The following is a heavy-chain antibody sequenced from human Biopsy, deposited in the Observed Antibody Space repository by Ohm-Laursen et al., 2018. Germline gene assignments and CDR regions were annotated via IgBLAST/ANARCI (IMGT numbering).Heavy chain of an antibody. V-gene: IGHV4-4*07. CDR1: GGSISSDY. D-gene: IGHD3-22*01. CDR2: IYSSGST. CDR3: ARWTPEYDSSRYYLDAFDI. Sequence: GTLSLTCTVSGGSISSDYWGWIRQPAGKGLEWIGRIYSSGSTNYNPSLKSRATLSMDTSKRQFSLKLSFVTAADTAVYYCARWTPEYDSSRYYLDAFDIWGQGTKVTVSS. J-gene: IGHJ3*02.